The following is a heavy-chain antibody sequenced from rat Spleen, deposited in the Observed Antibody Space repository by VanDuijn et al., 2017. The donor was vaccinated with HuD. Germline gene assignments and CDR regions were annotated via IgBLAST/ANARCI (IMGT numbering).Heavy chain of an antibody. CDR3: ARVGVTTSTFDY. D-gene: IGHD1-9*01. CDR1: GFTFSDYN. J-gene: IGHJ2*01. Sequence: EVRLVESGGGLVRPGRSLKLSCAASGFTFSDYNMAWVRQAPKKGLEWVATISYDDSSTYYRDSVKGRFTISRDNAKSTLYLQMDSLTSEDTATYYCARVGVTTSTFDYWGQGVMVTVSS. V-gene: IGHV5-7*01. CDR2: ISYDDSST.